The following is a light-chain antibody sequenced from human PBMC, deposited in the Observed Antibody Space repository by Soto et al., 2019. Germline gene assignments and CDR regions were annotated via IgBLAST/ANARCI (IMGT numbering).Light chain of an antibody. CDR3: QQYGGSPFT. Sequence: EILLTQSPGTLSLSPGERATLSCRASQSVSVNSLAWYQQKGGQAPRLLIYAASTRATGVPDRFSGTGSGTDSALTISRLETDDSEVYYCQQYGGSPFTFGPGTNVDIK. CDR1: QSVSVNS. CDR2: AAS. V-gene: IGKV3-20*01. J-gene: IGKJ3*01.